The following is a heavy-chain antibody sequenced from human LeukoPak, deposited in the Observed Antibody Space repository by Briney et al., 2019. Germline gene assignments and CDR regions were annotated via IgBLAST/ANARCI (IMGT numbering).Heavy chain of an antibody. J-gene: IGHJ1*01. CDR3: ARDSSGYEYFQH. Sequence: SETLSLTCTVSGGSISSYYWSWIRQPAGKGLEWIGRIYTSGSTNYNPSLKSRVTMSVATSKNQFSLRLSSVTAADTAVYYCARDSSGYEYFQHWGQGTLVTVSS. D-gene: IGHD3-22*01. V-gene: IGHV4-4*07. CDR1: GGSISSYY. CDR2: IYTSGST.